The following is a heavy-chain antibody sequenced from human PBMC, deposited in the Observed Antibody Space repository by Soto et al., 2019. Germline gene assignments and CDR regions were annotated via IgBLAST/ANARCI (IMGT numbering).Heavy chain of an antibody. CDR3: ARARRVGIAVAVYNWFDP. Sequence: GASVKVSCKASGYTFTGYYMHWLRQAPGQGLEWMGWINPNSGGTNYAQKFQGRVTMTGDTSISTAYMELSRLRSDDTAVYYCARARRVGIAVAVYNWFDPWGQGTLVTVSS. CDR1: GYTFTGYY. J-gene: IGHJ5*02. CDR2: INPNSGGT. V-gene: IGHV1-2*02. D-gene: IGHD6-19*01.